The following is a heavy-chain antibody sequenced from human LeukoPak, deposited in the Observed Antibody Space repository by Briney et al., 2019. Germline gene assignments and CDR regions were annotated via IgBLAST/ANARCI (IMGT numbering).Heavy chain of an antibody. CDR2: ISGSGTIT. V-gene: IGHV3-23*01. D-gene: IGHD6-19*01. CDR3: AKDSSGWDDY. Sequence: PGGSLRLSCAASGFTFSNYAMTWVRQAPGSGLAWVSTISGSGTITYYADSVKGRFTISRDNSKNTLYLQMNSLRAEDTAVYYCAKDSSGWDDYWGQGTLVTVSS. CDR1: GFTFSNYA. J-gene: IGHJ4*02.